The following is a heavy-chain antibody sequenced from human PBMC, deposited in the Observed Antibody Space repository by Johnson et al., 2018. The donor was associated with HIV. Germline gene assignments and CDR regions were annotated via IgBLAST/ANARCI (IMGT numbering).Heavy chain of an antibody. CDR3: ARVITMIVVVIGDI. J-gene: IGHJ3*02. CDR2: ISYDGSNK. Sequence: QVQLVESGGGVVQPGRSLRLSCATSGFTFSNFGMHWVRQAPGKGLEWVAVISYDGSNKYYADSVKGRFTISRDNSKNTLYLQMNSLRAEDTAIYYCARVITMIVVVIGDIWGQGTMVTVSS. D-gene: IGHD3-22*01. CDR1: GFTFSNFG. V-gene: IGHV3-30*03.